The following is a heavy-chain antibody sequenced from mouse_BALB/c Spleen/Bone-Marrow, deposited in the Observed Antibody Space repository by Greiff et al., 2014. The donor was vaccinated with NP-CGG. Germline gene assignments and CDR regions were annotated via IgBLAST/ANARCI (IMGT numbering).Heavy chain of an antibody. CDR1: GFNIKDTY. V-gene: IGHV14-3*02. J-gene: IGHJ2*01. D-gene: IGHD2-4*01. CDR2: IDPANGNT. CDR3: ARFPYDYGGGDY. Sequence: EVKLMESGAELVKPGAPVKLSCTASGFNIKDTYMHWVKQRPEQGLEWIGRIDPANGNTKYDPKFQGKATITADTSSNTAYLQLSSLTSEDTAVYYCARFPYDYGGGDYWGQGTTLTVSS.